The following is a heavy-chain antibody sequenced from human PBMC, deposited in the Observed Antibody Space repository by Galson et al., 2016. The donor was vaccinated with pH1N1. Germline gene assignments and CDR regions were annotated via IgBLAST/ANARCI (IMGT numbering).Heavy chain of an antibody. Sequence: LSLTCTASGGSISSSIYYWNWVRQPAGKGLEWIGRMYTSGTTTYNPSLESRVSISVDTSKNQFSLRLSSVTAADTAVYFCARDRVALTGIFDYWGQGALVTVSS. CDR1: GGSISSSIYY. D-gene: IGHD3-10*01. V-gene: IGHV4-61*02. CDR2: MYTSGTT. J-gene: IGHJ4*02. CDR3: ARDRVALTGIFDY.